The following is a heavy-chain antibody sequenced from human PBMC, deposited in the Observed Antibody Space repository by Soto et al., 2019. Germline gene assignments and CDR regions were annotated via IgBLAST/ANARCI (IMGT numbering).Heavy chain of an antibody. CDR1: GTSVSNYY. J-gene: IGHJ4*02. CDR2: IYTSGSA. V-gene: IGHV4-4*07. Sequence: LSLTCSVSGTSVSNYYWSWIRQPAGKGLEHIGRIYTSGSASYNPSLKSRVTMSMDTSRTQIYLNLTSVTAADTAVYYCARGGIQLSYAFDYWGQGILVTVSS. CDR3: ARGGIQLSYAFDY. D-gene: IGHD5-18*01.